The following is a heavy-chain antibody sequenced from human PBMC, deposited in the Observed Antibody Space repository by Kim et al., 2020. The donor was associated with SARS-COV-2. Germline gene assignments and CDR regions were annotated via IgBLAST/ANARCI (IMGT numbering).Heavy chain of an antibody. CDR1: GGTFSSYA. V-gene: IGHV1-69*04. CDR3: ARAEAQQWLVNNWFDP. Sequence: SVKVSCKASGGTFSSYAISWVRQAPGQGLEWMGRIIPILGIANYAQKFQGRVTITADKSTSTAYMELSSLRSEDTAVYYCARAEAQQWLVNNWFDPWGQGTLVTVSS. CDR2: IIPILGIA. J-gene: IGHJ5*02. D-gene: IGHD6-19*01.